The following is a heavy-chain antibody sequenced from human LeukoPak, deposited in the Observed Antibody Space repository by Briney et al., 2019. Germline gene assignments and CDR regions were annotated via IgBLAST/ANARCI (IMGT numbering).Heavy chain of an antibody. Sequence: PSETLSLTCTVSGGSISAYYWSWIRQPPGKGLEWIGYIHYSGTTNYNPSLKSRVTISVDTSKNQFSLKLSSVTAADTAVYYCARVHTTVTTYYFDYWGQGTLVTVSS. V-gene: IGHV4-59*01. CDR2: IHYSGTT. J-gene: IGHJ4*02. CDR3: ARVHTTVTTYYFDY. D-gene: IGHD4-17*01. CDR1: GGSISAYY.